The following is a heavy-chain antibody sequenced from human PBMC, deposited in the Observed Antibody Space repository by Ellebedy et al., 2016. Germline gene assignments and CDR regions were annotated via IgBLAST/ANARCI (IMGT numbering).Heavy chain of an antibody. Sequence: SETLSLTCTVSGGSVSSGSYYWSWIRQPPGKGLEWIGYIYYSGSTNYNPSLKSRVTISVDTSKNQFSLKLSSVTAADTAVYYCAREEWGDYVDYWGQGTLVTVSS. CDR1: GGSVSSGSYY. D-gene: IGHD1-26*01. CDR3: AREEWGDYVDY. CDR2: IYYSGST. V-gene: IGHV4-61*01. J-gene: IGHJ4*02.